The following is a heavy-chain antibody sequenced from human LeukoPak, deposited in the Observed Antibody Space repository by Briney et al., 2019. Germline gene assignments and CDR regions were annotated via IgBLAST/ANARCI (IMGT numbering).Heavy chain of an antibody. CDR3: ARDGSGYYDTSGYRN. CDR2: IYYSGST. D-gene: IGHD3-22*01. J-gene: IGHJ4*02. V-gene: IGHV4-59*12. CDR1: GGSISSYY. Sequence: PSETLSLTCTVSGGSISSYYWSWIRQPPGKGLEWIGYIYYSGSTYYNPSLESRVTISLDTSKNQFSLKLSSVTAADTAVYYCARDGSGYYDTSGYRNWGQGTLVTVSS.